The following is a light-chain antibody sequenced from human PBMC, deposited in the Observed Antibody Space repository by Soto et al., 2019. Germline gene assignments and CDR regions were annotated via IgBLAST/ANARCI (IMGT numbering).Light chain of an antibody. Sequence: IQLTQSPSSPSASVGDRVTITCRASQGISSYLAWYQQKQGKAPKLLIYKASTLKSGVPSRFSGSVSGTEGTITISSLQKDDGSTYDCQHYNSYSEAFGQGTKVDIK. CDR1: QGISSY. V-gene: IGKV1-5*03. CDR2: KAS. J-gene: IGKJ1*01. CDR3: QHYNSYSEA.